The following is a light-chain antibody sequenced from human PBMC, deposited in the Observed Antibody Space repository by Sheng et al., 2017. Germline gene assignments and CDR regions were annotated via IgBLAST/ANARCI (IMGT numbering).Light chain of an antibody. Sequence: QSALTQPASVSGSPGQSITISCTGTNSDVGSYNLVSWYQQHPGKAPKLMIYEVTKRPSGVSNRFSGSKSGNTASLTISGLQAEDEADYYCCSYATGSSVVFGGGTKLTVL. V-gene: IGLV2-23*02. J-gene: IGLJ2*01. CDR3: CSYATGSSVV. CDR1: NSDVGSYNL. CDR2: EVT.